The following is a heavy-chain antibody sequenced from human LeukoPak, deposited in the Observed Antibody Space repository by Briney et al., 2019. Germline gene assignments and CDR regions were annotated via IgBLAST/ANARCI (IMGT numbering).Heavy chain of an antibody. CDR2: INPNIGGT. V-gene: IGHV1-2*06. D-gene: IGHD1-26*01. CDR1: GYTFTHYY. Sequence: ASVKVSCKASGYTFTHYYMHWVRQAPGQGLEWMGRINPNIGGTNFAQKFQGRVTMTRDTSINAADMELSRLTPDDTAVYYCARDRGAGGWECGTYWGQGTLVTVSS. CDR3: ARDRGAGGWECGTY. J-gene: IGHJ4*02.